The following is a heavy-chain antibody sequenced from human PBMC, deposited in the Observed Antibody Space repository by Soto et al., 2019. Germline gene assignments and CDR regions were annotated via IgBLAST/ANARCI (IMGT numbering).Heavy chain of an antibody. CDR1: GYTVTSYG. V-gene: IGHV1-18*01. J-gene: IGHJ4*02. CDR2: ISAYNGNT. D-gene: IGHD6-13*01. Sequence: ASVKVSCKASGYTVTSYGISWVRQAPGQGLEWMGWISAYNGNTNYAQKLQGRVTMTTDTSTSTAYMELRSLRSDDTAVYYCARVSRSWYSRYFDYCGQGTLVTVSS. CDR3: ARVSRSWYSRYFDY.